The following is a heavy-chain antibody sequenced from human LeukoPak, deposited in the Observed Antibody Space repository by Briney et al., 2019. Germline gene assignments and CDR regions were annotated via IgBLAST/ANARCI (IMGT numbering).Heavy chain of an antibody. CDR3: ARVGSDKDYGMDV. D-gene: IGHD2-15*01. J-gene: IGHJ6*02. CDR1: GFTFSAYW. V-gene: IGHV3-33*08. Sequence: GGSLRLSCAASGFTFSAYWMSWVRQAPGKGLEWVAVIWFDGSNKYYADSVKGRFSISRDNSKNTLYLQMNSLRAEDTAVYYCARVGSDKDYGMDVWGQGTTVTASS. CDR2: IWFDGSNK.